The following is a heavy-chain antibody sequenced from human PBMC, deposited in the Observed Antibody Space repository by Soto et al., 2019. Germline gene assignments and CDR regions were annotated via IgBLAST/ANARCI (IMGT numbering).Heavy chain of an antibody. CDR1: TGSQSHCY. V-gene: IGHV4-34*01. CDR2: GDHGGHS. CDR3: ARGQGKSFGGYSGYVQGPLAY. D-gene: IGHD5-12*01. J-gene: IGHJ4*02. Sequence: SERMSLTLAVGTGSQSHCYRRLLRPPPGKALEWIGDGDHGGHSNYNQGLKVLVTISVDMSKNQFSLKLSSVTAADTAVYYCARGQGKSFGGYSGYVQGPLAYWSQGTLVTVS.